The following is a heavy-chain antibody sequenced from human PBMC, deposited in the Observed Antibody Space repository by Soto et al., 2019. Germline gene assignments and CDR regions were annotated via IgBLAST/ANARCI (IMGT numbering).Heavy chain of an antibody. CDR1: GFTFSTYS. CDR2: ISSSSSTI. V-gene: IGHV3-48*02. Sequence: EVQLVESGGGLVQPGGSLRLSCAVSGFTFSTYSINWVRQAPGKGLEWVSYISSSSSTIYYADSVKGRFTISRDNAKNSVYLQMNSLRDEDTDVYYCARGDSSGWYNGMDVWGQGTTVTVSS. J-gene: IGHJ6*02. D-gene: IGHD6-19*01. CDR3: ARGDSSGWYNGMDV.